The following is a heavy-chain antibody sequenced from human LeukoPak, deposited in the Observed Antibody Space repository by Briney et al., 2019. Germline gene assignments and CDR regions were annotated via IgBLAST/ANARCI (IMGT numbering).Heavy chain of an antibody. CDR2: IYPVDSDT. Sequence: GQSLKFSCKGSGYSFTSYWIGWVRQMPGKGLEWMGIIYPVDSDTRYSPSFQGQVTISADKSISTAYRQWSSLKASDTAMYYCARAPDCSSTSCYYMDVWGKGTTVTVSS. CDR3: ARAPDCSSTSCYYMDV. J-gene: IGHJ6*03. D-gene: IGHD2-2*01. CDR1: GYSFTSYW. V-gene: IGHV5-51*01.